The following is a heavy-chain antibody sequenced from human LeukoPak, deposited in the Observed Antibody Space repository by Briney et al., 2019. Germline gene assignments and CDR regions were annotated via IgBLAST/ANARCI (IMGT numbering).Heavy chain of an antibody. Sequence: ASVKVSCKASGYTFTSYGISWVRQAPGQGLEWMGWISAYNGNTNYAQKLQGRVTMTTDTSTSTAYMELRSLRSDDTAVYYCARDFKLAKFGTHAFDIWGQGTMVTVSS. CDR3: ARDFKLAKFGTHAFDI. CDR1: GYTFTSYG. CDR2: ISAYNGNT. V-gene: IGHV1-18*01. D-gene: IGHD1-1*01. J-gene: IGHJ3*02.